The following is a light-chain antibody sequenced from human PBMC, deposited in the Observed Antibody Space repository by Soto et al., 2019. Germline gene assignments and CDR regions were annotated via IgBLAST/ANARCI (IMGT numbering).Light chain of an antibody. J-gene: IGLJ1*01. CDR1: SSNIGAGYE. Sequence: QLVLTQPPSVSEAPEQRVTISCTGSSSNIGAGYEAHWYQQVPGTAPKLLIYENNNRPSGVPDRFSGSKSGTSASLAITGLQAEDEAEYYCQSYDSSLSGYVFGTGTKLTVL. CDR3: QSYDSSLSGYV. V-gene: IGLV1-40*01. CDR2: ENN.